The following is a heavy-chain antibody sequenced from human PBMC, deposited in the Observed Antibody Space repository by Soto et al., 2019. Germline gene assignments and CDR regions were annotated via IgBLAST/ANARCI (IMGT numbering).Heavy chain of an antibody. Sequence: QVQLVQSGAEVKKPGSSVKVSCKASGGTFSSYAISWVRQAPGQGLEWMGGIIPIFGTANYAQKFQGRVTITADESTRTAYMELSSLRSEDTDVYYSASDIAKGDFRSGYPYYYGMDVWGQGTTVTVSS. CDR3: ASDIAKGDFRSGYPYYYGMDV. V-gene: IGHV1-69*01. D-gene: IGHD3-3*01. J-gene: IGHJ6*02. CDR2: IIPIFGTA. CDR1: GGTFSSYA.